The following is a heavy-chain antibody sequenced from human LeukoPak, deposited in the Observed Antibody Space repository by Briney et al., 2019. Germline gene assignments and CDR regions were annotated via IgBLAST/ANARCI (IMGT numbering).Heavy chain of an antibody. V-gene: IGHV4-59*01. Sequence: SETLSLTCTASGGSISSYYWSWIRQPPGKGLEWIGYIYYSGSTNYNPSLKSRVTISVDTSKNQFSLKLSSVTAADTAVYYCARVMVRGGAFDIWGQGTMVTVSS. J-gene: IGHJ3*02. CDR2: IYYSGST. D-gene: IGHD3-10*01. CDR1: GGSISSYY. CDR3: ARVMVRGGAFDI.